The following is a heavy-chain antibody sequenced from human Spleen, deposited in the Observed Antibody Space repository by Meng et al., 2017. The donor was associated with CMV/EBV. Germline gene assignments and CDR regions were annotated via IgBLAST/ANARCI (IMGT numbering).Heavy chain of an antibody. J-gene: IGHJ4*02. CDR3: ARGRGYSSYYFDY. D-gene: IGHD5-18*01. Sequence: CAASWFSVGSHYMSWVRRAPGKGLEWVSVIYSGGSTYYADSVKGRFTISRDNSKNTLYLQMNSLRAEDTAVYYCARGRGYSSYYFDYWGQGTLVTVSS. CDR1: WFSVGSHY. V-gene: IGHV3-53*01. CDR2: IYSGGST.